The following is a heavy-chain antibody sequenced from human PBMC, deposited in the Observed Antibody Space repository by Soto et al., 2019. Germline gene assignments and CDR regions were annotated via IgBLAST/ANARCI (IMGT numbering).Heavy chain of an antibody. CDR1: GGIFSTYA. J-gene: IGHJ4*02. CDR3: ARDRDDYGSGNYYNHIDF. V-gene: IGHV1-69*01. Sequence: QVQLVQSGAEVKKPGSSVKVSCKVSGGIFSTYAISWLRQAPGQGLEWMGGIIPIFGTPNYAQRFQGRVTITADESTSTAYMELSRLRSEDTAVYYCARDRDDYGSGNYYNHIDFWGQGTLVTVSS. D-gene: IGHD3-10*01. CDR2: IIPIFGTP.